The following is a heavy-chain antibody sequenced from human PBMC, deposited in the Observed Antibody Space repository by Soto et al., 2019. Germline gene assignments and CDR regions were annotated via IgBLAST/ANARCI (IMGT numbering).Heavy chain of an antibody. CDR3: ARVPSP. V-gene: IGHV4-30-2*01. Sequence: QLQLKESGSGLVKPSQTLSLTCAVSGGSISSGGYSWSWLRQPPGKGLEWIGDIYHSGSTYYNPSLKRRFTIAVDRSNYQSSLKLSSVTAADTAVYYCARVPSPWGPGTLVTIS. J-gene: IGHJ5*02. CDR1: GGSISSGGYS. CDR2: IYHSGST.